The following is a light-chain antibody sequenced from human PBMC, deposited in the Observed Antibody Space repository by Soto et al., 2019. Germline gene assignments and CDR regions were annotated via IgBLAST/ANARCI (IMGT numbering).Light chain of an antibody. CDR2: EAS. J-gene: IGLJ3*02. CDR1: TTDIGTYNY. CDR3: SSYTISKKGV. V-gene: IGLV2-14*01. Sequence: QSALTQPASVSGSPGQSITISCTGTTTDIGTYNYVSWYQHHPGKAPKLILYEASNRPSGVSTRFSGSKSGNTASLTISGLQAEDEADYYCSSYTISKKGVFGGGTKVTVL.